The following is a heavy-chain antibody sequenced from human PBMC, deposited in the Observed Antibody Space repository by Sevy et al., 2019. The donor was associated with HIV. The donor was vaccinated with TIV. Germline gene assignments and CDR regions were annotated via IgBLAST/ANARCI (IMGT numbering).Heavy chain of an antibody. Sequence: SETLSLTCAVSGYSISSAYSWGWIRQPPGKGLEWIGNIYHSGSTYYNPSLNSRVTISVDTSKNQFSLRLNSVTAADTAEDYCASFGRLLIISGDTIEIWGQGTMFTVSS. CDR2: IYHSGST. CDR3: ASFGRLLIISGDTIEI. V-gene: IGHV4-38-2*01. CDR1: GYSISSAYS. J-gene: IGHJ3*02. D-gene: IGHD3-9*01.